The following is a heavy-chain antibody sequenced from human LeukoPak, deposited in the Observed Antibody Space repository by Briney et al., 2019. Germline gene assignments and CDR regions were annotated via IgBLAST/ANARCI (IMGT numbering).Heavy chain of an antibody. CDR3: AKDRWRCSGGSCYPDYFDY. Sequence: GGSLRLSCAASGFTFSSYAMSWVRQAPGKGLEWVSAISGSGGSTYYADSVKGRFTISRDNSKNTLYLQMNSLRAEDTAVYYCAKDRWRCSGGSCYPDYFDYWGQGTLVTVSS. V-gene: IGHV3-23*01. D-gene: IGHD2-15*01. CDR2: ISGSGGST. J-gene: IGHJ4*02. CDR1: GFTFSSYA.